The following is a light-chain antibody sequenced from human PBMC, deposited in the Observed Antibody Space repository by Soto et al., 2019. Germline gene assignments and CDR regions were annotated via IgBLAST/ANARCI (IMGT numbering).Light chain of an antibody. CDR2: EVS. V-gene: IGLV2-14*01. J-gene: IGLJ3*02. CDR3: SSYTSNRML. CDR1: SSDVGDYKY. Sequence: QSVLTQPASVSGSPGQSITISCTGTSSDVGDYKYVSWYQHHPGRAPKLMIYEVSYRPSGVSNRFSGSKSGNTASLTISGLQVEDEATYYCSSYTSNRMLFGGGTKVTVL.